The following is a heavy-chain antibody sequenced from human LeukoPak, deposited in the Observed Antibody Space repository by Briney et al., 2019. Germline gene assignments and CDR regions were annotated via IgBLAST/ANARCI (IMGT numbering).Heavy chain of an antibody. J-gene: IGHJ5*02. D-gene: IGHD6-19*01. V-gene: IGHV4-39*07. CDR1: GGSISSSSYY. CDR3: AREEVAGTGWFDP. CDR2: IYYSGST. Sequence: SETLSLTCTVSGGSISSSSYYWGWIRQPPGKGLEWIGSIYYSGSTNYNPSLKSRVTISVDTSKNQFSLKLSSVTAADTAVYYCAREEVAGTGWFDPWGQGTLVTVSS.